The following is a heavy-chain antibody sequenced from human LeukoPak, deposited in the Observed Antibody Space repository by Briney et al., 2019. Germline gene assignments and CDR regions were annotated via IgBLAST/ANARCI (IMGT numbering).Heavy chain of an antibody. CDR3: AKTHPDIVVVPAAGFDY. Sequence: GGSLRLSCAASGFTFSSYWMSWVRQAPGKGLEWVANIKQDGSEKYYVDSVKGRFTISRDNAKNSLYLQMNSLRAEDTAVYYCAKTHPDIVVVPAAGFDYWGQGTLVTVSS. D-gene: IGHD2-2*01. CDR2: IKQDGSEK. CDR1: GFTFSSYW. J-gene: IGHJ4*02. V-gene: IGHV3-7*01.